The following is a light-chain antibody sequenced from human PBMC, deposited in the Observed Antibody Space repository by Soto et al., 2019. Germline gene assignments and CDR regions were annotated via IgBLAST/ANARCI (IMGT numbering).Light chain of an antibody. CDR3: QQYNTWPLF. CDR1: QSVRST. CDR2: GAF. V-gene: IGKV3-15*01. J-gene: IGKJ3*01. Sequence: EIVMTQSPATLSLSPGERATLTCRASQSVRSTLAWYQQKPGQAPRLLIYGAFTRATGIPARFSGSGSGTEFTLTISSLQSEDFAVYYCQQYNTWPLFFGPGTKVDIK.